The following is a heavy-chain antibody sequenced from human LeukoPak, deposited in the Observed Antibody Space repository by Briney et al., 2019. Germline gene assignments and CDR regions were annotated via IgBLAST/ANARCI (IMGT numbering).Heavy chain of an antibody. D-gene: IGHD3-22*01. V-gene: IGHV3-23*01. Sequence: PGGSLRLSCAASGFTFSSYAMSWVRQAPGKGLEWVSAISGSGGSTYYADSEKGRFTISRDNSKNTLYLKMNSLRAEDTAVYYCAKASAMIVVVSKHFDYWGQGTLVTVSS. J-gene: IGHJ4*02. CDR3: AKASAMIVVVSKHFDY. CDR2: ISGSGGST. CDR1: GFTFSSYA.